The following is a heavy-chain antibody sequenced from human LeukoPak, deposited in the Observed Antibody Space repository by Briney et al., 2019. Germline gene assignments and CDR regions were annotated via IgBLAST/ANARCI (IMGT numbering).Heavy chain of an antibody. CDR2: ISGSTTYI. J-gene: IGHJ4*02. CDR1: GFSFSPYA. V-gene: IGHV3-21*01. Sequence: GGSLRLSCVASGFSFSPYAMNWVRQAPGKGLEWVSSISGSTTYIYYADSVKGRFTISRDNTRNSLYLQMNSLRAEDTAVYYCASRSGGGANWGQGTLVTVSS. D-gene: IGHD3-10*01. CDR3: ASRSGGGAN.